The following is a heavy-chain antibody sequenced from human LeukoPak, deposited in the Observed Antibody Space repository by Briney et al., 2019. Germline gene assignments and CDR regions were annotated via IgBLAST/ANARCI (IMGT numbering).Heavy chain of an antibody. V-gene: IGHV3-21*01. J-gene: IGHJ4*02. CDR1: GFSFSNYN. CDR3: ATDMYRYCSGASCYIFDC. D-gene: IGHD2-2*02. CDR2: ISGSSSHI. Sequence: GGSLRLSCIASGFSFSNYNINWVRQAPGKGLEWVSSISGSSSHIHYGDSVKGRFTISRDNAKNSLYLQMNSLKAEDTAVYYCATDMYRYCSGASCYIFDCWGQGTLVTVSS.